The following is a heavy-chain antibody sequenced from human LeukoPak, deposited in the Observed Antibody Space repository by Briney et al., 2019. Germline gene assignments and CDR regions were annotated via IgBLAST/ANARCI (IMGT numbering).Heavy chain of an antibody. D-gene: IGHD2-2*02. CDR3: ARDHCSSTSCHNWYFDL. CDR2: IYYSGST. CDR1: GGSVSSGSYY. V-gene: IGHV4-61*01. Sequence: SETLSLTCTVSGGSVSSGSYYWSWIRQPPGKGLEWIGYIYYSGSTNYNPSLKSRVTISVDTSKNRFSLKLSSVTAADTAVYYCARDHCSSTSCHNWYFDLWGRGTLVTVSS. J-gene: IGHJ2*01.